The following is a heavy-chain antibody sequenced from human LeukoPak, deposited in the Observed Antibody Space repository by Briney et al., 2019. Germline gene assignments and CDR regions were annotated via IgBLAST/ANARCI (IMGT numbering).Heavy chain of an antibody. CDR1: GYTFTGYY. J-gene: IGHJ4*02. V-gene: IGHV1-69*13. D-gene: IGHD5-12*01. CDR2: IIPIFGTA. Sequence: ASVKVSCKASGYTFTGYYMHWVRQAPGQGLEWMGGIIPIFGTANYAQKFQGRVTITADESTSTAYMELSSLRSEDTAVYYCATLGGYDSTDYWGQGTLVTVSS. CDR3: ATLGGYDSTDY.